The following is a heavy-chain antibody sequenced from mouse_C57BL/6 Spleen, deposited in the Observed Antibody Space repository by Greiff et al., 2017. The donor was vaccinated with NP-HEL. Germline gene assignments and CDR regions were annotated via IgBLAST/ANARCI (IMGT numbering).Heavy chain of an antibody. J-gene: IGHJ1*03. CDR3: ARWRESNYGWYFDV. D-gene: IGHD2-5*01. Sequence: QVQLQQPGAELVMPGASVKLSCKASGYTFTSYWMHWVKQRPGQGLEWIGEIDPSDSYTNYNQKFKGKSTLTVDKSSSTAYMQLSSLTSEDSAVYYCARWRESNYGWYFDVWGTGTTVTVSS. CDR1: GYTFTSYW. CDR2: IDPSDSYT. V-gene: IGHV1-69*01.